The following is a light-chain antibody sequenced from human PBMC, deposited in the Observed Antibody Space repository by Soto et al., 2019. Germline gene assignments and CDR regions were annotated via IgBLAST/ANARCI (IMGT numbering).Light chain of an antibody. J-gene: IGLJ1*01. Sequence: QSALTQPASVSGSPGQSIAISCSGSSSDLGIYNYVSWYQQHPGKVPKLIIFEVTNRPSGGSNRFSGSKSGNTASLTISGLQAEDEADYYCSPYTTSSTRVFGTGPKVTVL. V-gene: IGLV2-14*01. CDR2: EVT. CDR3: SPYTTSSTRV. CDR1: SSDLGIYNY.